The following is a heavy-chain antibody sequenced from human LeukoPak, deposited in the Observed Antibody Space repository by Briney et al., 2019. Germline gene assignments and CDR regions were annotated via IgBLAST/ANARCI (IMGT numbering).Heavy chain of an antibody. J-gene: IGHJ1*01. CDR1: GFTFSTYW. CDR2: IKSDGST. V-gene: IGHV3-74*01. Sequence: GGSLRLSCAASGFTFSTYWMHWFRQAPGKGLVWVSRIKSDGSTNYADSVKGRFTISRDNAKNTLSLQMNSLRPEDTGVYYCARAPSEIGGYYPEYFRHWGQGTLVTVSS. CDR3: ARAPSEIGGYYPEYFRH. D-gene: IGHD3-3*01.